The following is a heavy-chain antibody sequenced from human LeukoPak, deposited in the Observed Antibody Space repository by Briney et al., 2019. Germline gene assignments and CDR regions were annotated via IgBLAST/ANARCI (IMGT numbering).Heavy chain of an antibody. D-gene: IGHD2-2*01. V-gene: IGHV1-18*01. Sequence: GASVKVSCKASGYTFTSYGISWVRQAPGQGLEWMGWISAYNGNTNYAQKLQGRVTMTTDTSTSTAYMELRSLRSDDTAVYYCARGSIVVVPAALRPPYDAFDIWGQGIMVTVSS. CDR3: ARGSIVVVPAALRPPYDAFDI. CDR2: ISAYNGNT. CDR1: GYTFTSYG. J-gene: IGHJ3*02.